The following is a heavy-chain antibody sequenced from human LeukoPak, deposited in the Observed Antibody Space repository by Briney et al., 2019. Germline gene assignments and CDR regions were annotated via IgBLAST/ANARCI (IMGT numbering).Heavy chain of an antibody. J-gene: IGHJ3*02. CDR1: GFTFDDYA. D-gene: IGHD1-14*01. V-gene: IGHV3-9*01. CDR2: ISWNSGSI. Sequence: GGSLRLSCAASGFTFDDYAMHWVRQAPGKGLEWVSGISWNSGSIGYADSVKGRFTISRDNAKNSLYLQMNSLRAEDTALYYYAKAAGPTRYDDAFDIWGQGTMVTVSS. CDR3: AKAAGPTRYDDAFDI.